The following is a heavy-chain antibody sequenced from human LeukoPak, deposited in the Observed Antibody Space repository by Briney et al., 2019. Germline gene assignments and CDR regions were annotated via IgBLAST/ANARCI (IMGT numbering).Heavy chain of an antibody. CDR1: GFTFSSYS. V-gene: IGHV3-21*01. J-gene: IGHJ5*02. CDR3: ARDGIAARYWFDP. Sequence: GGSLRLSCAASGFTFSSYSINWARQAPGRGLEWASSISSSSSYIYYADSVKGRFTISRDNAKNSLYLQMNSLRAEDTAVYYCARDGIAARYWFDPWGQGTLVTVSS. D-gene: IGHD6-6*01. CDR2: ISSSSSYI.